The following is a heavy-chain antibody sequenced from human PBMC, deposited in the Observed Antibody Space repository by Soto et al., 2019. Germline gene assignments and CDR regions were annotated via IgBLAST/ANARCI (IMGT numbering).Heavy chain of an antibody. Sequence: QVQLVEAGGGVVQPGRSLRLSCAASGFTFSSYGMHWVRQAPGKGLEWVAVIWYDGSNKYYADSVKGRFTISRDNYKNTMYLQMNSLRAEDTAVYYCASFAAADPFDYWGQGTLVTVSS. D-gene: IGHD6-13*01. CDR3: ASFAAADPFDY. J-gene: IGHJ4*02. CDR2: IWYDGSNK. V-gene: IGHV3-33*01. CDR1: GFTFSSYG.